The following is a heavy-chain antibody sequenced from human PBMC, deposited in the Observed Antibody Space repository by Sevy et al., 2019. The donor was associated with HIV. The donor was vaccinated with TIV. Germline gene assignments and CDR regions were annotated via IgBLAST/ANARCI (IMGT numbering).Heavy chain of an antibody. V-gene: IGHV3-30*02. CDR3: VKEGGGEGGDH. J-gene: IGHJ4*02. CDR1: GFSFSSYG. CDR2: IQYDGSNK. D-gene: IGHD2-21*01. Sequence: GGSLRLSCAASGFSFSSYGMHWVRQAPGKGLEWMSYIQYDGSNKDYADSVKGRFTISRDNSKNTLYLQMNSLRVGDPAVFYCVKEGGGEGGDHGGRGTLVTVSS.